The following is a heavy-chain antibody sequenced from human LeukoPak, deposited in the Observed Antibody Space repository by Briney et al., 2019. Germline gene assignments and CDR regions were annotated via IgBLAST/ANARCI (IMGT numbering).Heavy chain of an antibody. CDR3: ARVDSSGWHYFDY. CDR2: IYTRGGT. Sequence: SETLSLTCTVSGGSINGYYCSWIRQPAGKGLEWIGHIYTRGGTNYNPSLKSRVSMSVDTSKNQFSLKLSSVTAADTAVYYCARVDSSGWHYFDYWGQGTLVTVSS. D-gene: IGHD6-19*01. CDR1: GGSINGYY. V-gene: IGHV4-4*07. J-gene: IGHJ4*02.